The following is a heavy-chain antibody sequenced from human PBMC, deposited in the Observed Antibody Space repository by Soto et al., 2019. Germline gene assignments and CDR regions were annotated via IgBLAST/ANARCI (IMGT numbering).Heavy chain of an antibody. Sequence: QVQLVQSGAEVKKHGASVKVSCKHSGYTFTSHGISWVRQAPGQGLEWMGWISAYNGNTNYAPKFQGRFTMTTDTSTSTAYMELRSLRSDDTAVYYCARGPGTTGYSHYYMDVWGKATPVTFSS. CDR1: GYTFTSHG. V-gene: IGHV1-18*04. CDR3: ARGPGTTGYSHYYMDV. J-gene: IGHJ6*03. CDR2: ISAYNGNT. D-gene: IGHD4-17*01.